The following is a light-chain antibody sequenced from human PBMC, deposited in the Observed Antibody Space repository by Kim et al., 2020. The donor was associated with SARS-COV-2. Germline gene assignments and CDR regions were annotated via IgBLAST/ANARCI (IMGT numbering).Light chain of an antibody. J-gene: IGKJ1*01. CDR1: RDISSY. V-gene: IGKV1-16*02. Sequence: ASVGDRVTMTCRASRDISSYLAGFQQRPVKAPKSLIYAAASLQNGVPSKFSGSGSGTNFTLTISNLQPEDFATYYCQQYDTYPRSFGQGTKVDIK. CDR3: QQYDTYPRS. CDR2: AAA.